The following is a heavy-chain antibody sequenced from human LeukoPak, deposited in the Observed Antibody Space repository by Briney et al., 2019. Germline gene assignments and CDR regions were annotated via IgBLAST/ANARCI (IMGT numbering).Heavy chain of an antibody. V-gene: IGHV4-39*01. CDR3: ARRGGSGRAFDY. Sequence: PSETLSLTCSVSGASISGGTYYWGWTRQPPGKGLEWIGSIYYTGSTYDNPSLKSRVTISVDTSKNQFSLKLSSVTAADTAVYYCARRGGSGRAFDYWGQGTLVTVSS. CDR1: GASISGGTYY. J-gene: IGHJ4*02. D-gene: IGHD6-25*01. CDR2: IYYTGST.